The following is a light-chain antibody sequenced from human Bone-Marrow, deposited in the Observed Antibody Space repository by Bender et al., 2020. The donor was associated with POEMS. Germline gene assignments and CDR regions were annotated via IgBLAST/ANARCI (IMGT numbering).Light chain of an antibody. J-gene: IGLJ2*01. Sequence: QSVLTQPPSVSGAPGQRVTISCTGSSSNIGAGYDVHWYQQLPGTAPKVVINDVSNRPSAISPRFSGSKSGNTASLTISGLQVEDEADYFCSSFTTSRTVVFGGGTKVTVL. CDR2: DVS. V-gene: IGLV1-40*01. CDR1: SSNIGAGYD. CDR3: SSFTTSRTVV.